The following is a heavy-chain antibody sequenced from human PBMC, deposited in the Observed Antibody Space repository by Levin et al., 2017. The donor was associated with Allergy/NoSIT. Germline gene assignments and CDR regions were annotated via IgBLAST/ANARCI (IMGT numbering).Heavy chain of an antibody. CDR1: GFSFCTSW. D-gene: IGHD6-13*01. V-gene: IGHV3-7*01. CDR2: INPDGSEK. CDR3: ASHRSWTFDY. J-gene: IGHJ4*02. Sequence: LSLTCVVSGFSFCTSWMTWVRQAPGKGLEWVANINPDGSEKVYVDSVKGRFTISRDNAKNSLYLQMNSLRPEDTAVYYCASHRSWTFDYWGQGTLVTVSS.